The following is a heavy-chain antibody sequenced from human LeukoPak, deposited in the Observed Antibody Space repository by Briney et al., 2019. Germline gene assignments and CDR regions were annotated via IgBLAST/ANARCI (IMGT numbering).Heavy chain of an antibody. CDR1: GFTFSSSI. CDR2: ITSSSSYI. D-gene: IGHD3-10*01. V-gene: IGHV3-21*01. Sequence: GGSLRLSCAASGFTFSSSIMNWVRQAPGKGLGWVSSITSSSSYIYYADSVKGRFTISRDNAKNSLYLQMNSLRAEDTAVYYCARGIGSGSYNFDYWGQGTLVTVSS. J-gene: IGHJ4*02. CDR3: ARGIGSGSYNFDY.